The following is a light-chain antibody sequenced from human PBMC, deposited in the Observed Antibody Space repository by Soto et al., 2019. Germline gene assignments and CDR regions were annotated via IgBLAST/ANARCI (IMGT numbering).Light chain of an antibody. CDR2: GNT. V-gene: IGLV1-40*01. CDR1: SSNIGAGYD. Sequence: QSVLTQPPSVSGAPGQRVTISCTGSSSNIGAGYDVHWYQQLPGTAPKLLIYGNTDRPSGVPDRFSGSTSGTSASLAITGLQAEDEADYYCQSYDRSLRGVFGSGTKPPS. J-gene: IGLJ1*01. CDR3: QSYDRSLRGV.